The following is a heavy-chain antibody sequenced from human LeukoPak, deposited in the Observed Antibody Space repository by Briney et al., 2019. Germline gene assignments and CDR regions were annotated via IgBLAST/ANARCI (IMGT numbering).Heavy chain of an antibody. CDR3: ARVGEKLNGSGSYYYYYYYMDV. Sequence: SETLSLTCAVYGGSFSGYYWSWIRQPPGKGLEWIGEINHSGSTNYNPSLKSRVTISVDTSKNQFSLKLSSVTAADTAVYYCARVGEKLNGSGSYYYYYYYMDVWGKGTTVTISS. CDR2: INHSGST. D-gene: IGHD3-10*01. V-gene: IGHV4-34*01. CDR1: GGSFSGYY. J-gene: IGHJ6*03.